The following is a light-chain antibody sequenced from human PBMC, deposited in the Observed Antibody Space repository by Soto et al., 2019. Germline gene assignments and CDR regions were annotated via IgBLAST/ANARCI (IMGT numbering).Light chain of an antibody. J-gene: IGKJ1*01. CDR1: QSVTSNY. CDR2: GAS. Sequence: EIVLTQSPGTLSSSPGERATLSCRASQSVTSNYLAWYQQKPGQAPRLLFFGASIRATGLPDRFSGGGSGTDFTLTISRLEPEDFAVYYCQQYGSPPGTFGQGTKGEIK. V-gene: IGKV3-20*01. CDR3: QQYGSPPGT.